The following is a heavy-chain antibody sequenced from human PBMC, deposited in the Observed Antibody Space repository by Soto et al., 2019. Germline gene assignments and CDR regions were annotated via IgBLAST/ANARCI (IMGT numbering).Heavy chain of an antibody. Sequence: TSETLSLTCTVSRGSINNSYWSWIRQPPGKGLEWIGYIYYSGSTYYNPSLKSRVTISVDRSKNQFSLKLSSVTAADTAVYYCARVPDRWGQGTLVTVSS. CDR3: ARVPDR. J-gene: IGHJ5*02. V-gene: IGHV4-59*12. D-gene: IGHD2-2*01. CDR1: RGSINNSY. CDR2: IYYSGST.